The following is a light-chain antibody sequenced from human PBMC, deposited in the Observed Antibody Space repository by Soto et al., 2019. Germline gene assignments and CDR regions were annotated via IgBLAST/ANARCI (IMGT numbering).Light chain of an antibody. J-gene: IGKJ2*01. Sequence: DIQLTQSPSSLAASIGDRVTITCRASQSISGYLNWYQQKPGKAPRLLIYTASTLQSGVPSRFGGSGSGTNFTLTISSLQAEDFATFYCQQTYSDPPTFGQGTKLEIK. CDR3: QQTYSDPPT. CDR2: TAS. CDR1: QSISGY. V-gene: IGKV1-39*01.